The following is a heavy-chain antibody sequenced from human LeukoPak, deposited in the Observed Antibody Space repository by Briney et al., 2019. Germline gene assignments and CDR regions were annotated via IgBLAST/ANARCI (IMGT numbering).Heavy chain of an antibody. Sequence: GGSLRLSCAASGFTFSSYSMNWVRQAPGKGLEWVSHINIVNNAIYYSDSVKDRFTISRDNAKNSLYLQMNSLRAEDTAVYYCARGSGEGGTFDYWDQGTLVSVSS. CDR2: INIVNNAI. J-gene: IGHJ4*02. V-gene: IGHV3-48*04. D-gene: IGHD1-26*01. CDR1: GFTFSSYS. CDR3: ARGSGEGGTFDY.